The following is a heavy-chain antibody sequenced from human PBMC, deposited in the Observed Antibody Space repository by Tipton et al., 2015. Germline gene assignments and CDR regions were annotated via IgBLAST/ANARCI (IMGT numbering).Heavy chain of an antibody. Sequence: TLSLTCTVSSGSISRSYWSWIRQPPGKGLEWIGYIFYDGSTNYNPSLKSRVTISVDTSKNQFSLTLNSVAAADTAVYYCARDLEHGMDVWGHGTTVTVSS. V-gene: IGHV4-59*01. CDR2: IFYDGST. CDR1: SGSISRSY. D-gene: IGHD5-24*01. CDR3: ARDLEHGMDV. J-gene: IGHJ6*02.